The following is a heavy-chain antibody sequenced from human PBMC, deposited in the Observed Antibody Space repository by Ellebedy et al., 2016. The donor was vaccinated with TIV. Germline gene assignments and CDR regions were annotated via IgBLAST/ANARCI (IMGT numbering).Heavy chain of an antibody. Sequence: ASVKVSCKASGYTFTRYYIHWVRQAPGQGLEWMGWVDPASGGTHYARKFQGRVTMTRDTSLSTASMELTRLRSDDTAAYYCARIHDVVVYDYWGQGTLVTVSS. V-gene: IGHV1-2*02. J-gene: IGHJ4*02. CDR3: ARIHDVVVYDY. D-gene: IGHD2-15*01. CDR2: VDPASGGT. CDR1: GYTFTRYY.